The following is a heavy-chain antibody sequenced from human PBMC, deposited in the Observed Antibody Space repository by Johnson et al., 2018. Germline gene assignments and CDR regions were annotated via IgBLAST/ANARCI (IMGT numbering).Heavy chain of an antibody. Sequence: QVQLVESGGGVVQPGRSLRLSCAASGFTFSSYGIHWVRQAPGKGLEWVAVISYDGSNKYYADSVKGRFTISRDNSKNTLYLQMNSLGAEDTAVYYCAKDWDSSSWYGHFQYWGQGTLVTVSS. CDR3: AKDWDSSSWYGHFQY. CDR2: ISYDGSNK. CDR1: GFTFSSYG. J-gene: IGHJ1*01. D-gene: IGHD6-13*01. V-gene: IGHV3-30*18.